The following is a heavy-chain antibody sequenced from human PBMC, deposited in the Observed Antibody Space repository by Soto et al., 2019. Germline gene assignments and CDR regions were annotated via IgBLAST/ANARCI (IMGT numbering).Heavy chain of an antibody. J-gene: IGHJ4*02. Sequence: EVQLVESGGGLVQPGGSLRLSCAASGFTVSSNYMSWVRQAPGKGLEWVSVIYSGGSTYYADSVKGRFTISRHNSKNTLYLQMNSLRAEDTAVYYCARELWDSSGYHDYWGQGTLVTVSS. V-gene: IGHV3-53*04. CDR1: GFTVSSNY. CDR2: IYSGGST. CDR3: ARELWDSSGYHDY. D-gene: IGHD3-22*01.